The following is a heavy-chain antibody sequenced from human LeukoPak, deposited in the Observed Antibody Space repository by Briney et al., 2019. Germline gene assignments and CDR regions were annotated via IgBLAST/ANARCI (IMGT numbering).Heavy chain of an antibody. V-gene: IGHV1-46*01. J-gene: IGHJ6*02. D-gene: IGHD3-10*01. Sequence: ASVKVSCKASGYTFTSYYMHWVRQAPGQGLEWMGIINPSGGSTSYAQKFQGRVTMTRDTSTSTAYMELRSLRSDDTAVYYCARADNYYGSGSYYNAASDGMDVWGQGTTVTVSS. CDR1: GYTFTSYY. CDR3: ARADNYYGSGSYYNAASDGMDV. CDR2: INPSGGST.